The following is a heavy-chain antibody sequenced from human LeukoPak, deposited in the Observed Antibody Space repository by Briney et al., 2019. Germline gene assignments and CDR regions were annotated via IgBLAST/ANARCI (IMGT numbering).Heavy chain of an antibody. CDR3: ARRPITAYYFDY. D-gene: IGHD3-10*01. CDR1: GYSISSGYY. J-gene: IGHJ4*02. V-gene: IGHV4-59*08. CDR2: IYYSGST. Sequence: SETLSLTCTVSGYSISSGYYWSWIRQPPGKGLEWIGYIYYSGSTSYNPSLKSPVTISIDTSKSQFSLKLSSVTAADTAVYYCARRPITAYYFDYWGQGTLVTVSS.